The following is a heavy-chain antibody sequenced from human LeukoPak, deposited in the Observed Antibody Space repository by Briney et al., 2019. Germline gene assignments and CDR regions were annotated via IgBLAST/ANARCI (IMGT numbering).Heavy chain of an antibody. CDR3: AKAPATTCSGAYCYPFDY. V-gene: IGHV3-23*01. CDR2: IRVSGNT. J-gene: IGHJ4*02. CDR1: GFTLSSYA. D-gene: IGHD2-15*01. Sequence: RPGGSLRLSCAASGFTLSSYAMSWVRQGPGKGLEWVSAIRVSGNTYHADSVKGRFTISRDSSKNTLYLQMNSLRAGDAAVYYCAKAPATTCSGAYCYPFDYWSQGTLVTVSS.